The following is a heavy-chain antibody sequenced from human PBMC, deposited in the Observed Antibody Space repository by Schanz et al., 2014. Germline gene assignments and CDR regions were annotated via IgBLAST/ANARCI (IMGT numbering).Heavy chain of an antibody. D-gene: IGHD5-12*01. V-gene: IGHV1-18*01. CDR1: GYTFTSHG. CDR3: ARGPLGTSP. CDR2: ITAYNGDT. Sequence: VQLVQSGAEVKRPGASVRVSCKASGYTFTSHGISWVRQAPGQGLEWMGWITAYNGDTNYALKLQGRVTMTADTSTSTAYMDLRSLRSDDTAVYYCARGPLGTSPWGQGTLVTVSS. J-gene: IGHJ5*02.